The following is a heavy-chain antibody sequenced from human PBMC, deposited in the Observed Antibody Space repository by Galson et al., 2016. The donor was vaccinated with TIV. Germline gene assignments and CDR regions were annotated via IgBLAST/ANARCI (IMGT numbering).Heavy chain of an antibody. CDR2: INPSGGST. J-gene: IGHJ4*02. Sequence: SVKVSCKASGYTFTSYYMHWVRQAPGQGLEWMGIINPSGGSTTYAQKFQGRVTMTRDMSTTTVHMELSSLRSEDTAVYYCARDGYRFGNYFDFWGRGTLDTVSS. V-gene: IGHV1-46*01. CDR3: ARDGYRFGNYFDF. CDR1: GYTFTSYY. D-gene: IGHD5-12*01.